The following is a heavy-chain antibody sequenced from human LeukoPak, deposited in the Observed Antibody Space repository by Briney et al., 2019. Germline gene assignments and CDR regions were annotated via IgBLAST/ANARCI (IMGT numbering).Heavy chain of an antibody. J-gene: IGHJ3*02. CDR1: GYSISSGYY. CDR3: ARGPYSSDSSGAFDI. V-gene: IGHV4-38-2*02. D-gene: IGHD3-22*01. CDR2: IYHSGST. Sequence: SETLSLTCTVSGYSISSGYYWGWIRQPPGKGLEWIGSIYHSGSTYYNPSLKSRVTISVHTSKNQFSLKLSSVTAADTAVYYCARGPYSSDSSGAFDIWGQGTMVTVSS.